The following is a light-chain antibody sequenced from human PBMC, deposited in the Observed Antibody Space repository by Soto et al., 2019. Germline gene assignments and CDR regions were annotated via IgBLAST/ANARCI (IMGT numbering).Light chain of an antibody. V-gene: IGKV1-27*01. J-gene: IGKJ1*01. CDR2: GAS. CDR3: QNYIRAPWT. CDR1: QGITNH. Sequence: DIQMTQSPSSLSASVGDRVTVTCRASQGITNHLAWYQHKPGTVPKLLIYGASTLEPGVPSRFSGSGSGTDFTLTIMTLQPEDVATYYCQNYIRAPWTFGQGTKVGIK.